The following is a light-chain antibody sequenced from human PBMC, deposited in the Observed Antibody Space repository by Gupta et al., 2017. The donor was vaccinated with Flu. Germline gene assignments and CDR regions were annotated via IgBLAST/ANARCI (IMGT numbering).Light chain of an antibody. J-gene: IGLJ3*02. CDR2: EVT. Sequence: QSALTQPGSVSGSPGQSITLSCLGPSSDVGLYDSVSWYQQLPGKAPKLLIYEVTNRPSGVSNRFSGSKSGNTASLTISGLQAEDEAEYYCSSYSSNTTPSLFGGGTKLTVL. V-gene: IGLV2-14*01. CDR1: SSDVGLYDS. CDR3: SSYSSNTTPSL.